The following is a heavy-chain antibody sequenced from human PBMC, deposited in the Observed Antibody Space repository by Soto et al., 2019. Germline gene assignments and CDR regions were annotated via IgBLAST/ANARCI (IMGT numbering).Heavy chain of an antibody. D-gene: IGHD2-8*02. V-gene: IGHV4-61*01. Sequence: SETLSLTCTVSGASLSSGSYYWSWIRQPPGKGLEWIGYFYYTGTTKYNPSLESRVTISADTCKNQFSLNLTSVTAADTAVYYCARISYWVKDYWGQGALVTVSS. CDR3: ARISYWVKDY. CDR2: FYYTGTT. J-gene: IGHJ4*02. CDR1: GASLSSGSYY.